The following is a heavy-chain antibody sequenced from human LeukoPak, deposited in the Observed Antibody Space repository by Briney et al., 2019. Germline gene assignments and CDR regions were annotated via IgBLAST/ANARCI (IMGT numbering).Heavy chain of an antibody. CDR3: ASFVYSSGWYVIDY. Sequence: PSETLSLTCTVSGDSISRSIYYWGWIRQPPGKGLEWIGSIYYSGSTYYNPSLKSRVTISVDTSKNQFSLKLSSVTAADTAVYYCASFVYSSGWYVIDYWGQGTLVTVSS. CDR2: IYYSGST. V-gene: IGHV4-39*01. D-gene: IGHD6-19*01. J-gene: IGHJ4*02. CDR1: GDSISRSIYY.